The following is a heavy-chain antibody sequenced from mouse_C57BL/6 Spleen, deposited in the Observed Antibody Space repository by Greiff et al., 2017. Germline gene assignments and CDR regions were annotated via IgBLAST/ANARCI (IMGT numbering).Heavy chain of an antibody. Sequence: QVQLQQPGAELVKPGASVKLSCKASGYTFTSYWMQWVKQRPGQGLEWIGEIDPSDSYTNYTEKFKGKATLTVDTSSSTAYMQLSSLTSEDSAVSYCASSAWFAYWGQGTLVTVSA. CDR1: GYTFTSYW. CDR3: ASSAWFAY. J-gene: IGHJ3*01. D-gene: IGHD6-1*01. V-gene: IGHV1-50*01. CDR2: IDPSDSYT.